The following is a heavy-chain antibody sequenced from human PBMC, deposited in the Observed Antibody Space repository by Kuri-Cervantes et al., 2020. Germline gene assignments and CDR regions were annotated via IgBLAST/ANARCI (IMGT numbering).Heavy chain of an antibody. Sequence: GGSLRLSCAASGFTFSSYAMHWVRQAPGKGLEWVAVISYDGSNKYYADSVKGRFTISRDNSKNTLYQQMNSLRAEDTAVYYCARGLYLVTPPFDYWGQGTLVTVSS. J-gene: IGHJ4*02. CDR3: ARGLYLVTPPFDY. D-gene: IGHD2-21*02. CDR2: ISYDGSNK. V-gene: IGHV3-30*01. CDR1: GFTFSSYA.